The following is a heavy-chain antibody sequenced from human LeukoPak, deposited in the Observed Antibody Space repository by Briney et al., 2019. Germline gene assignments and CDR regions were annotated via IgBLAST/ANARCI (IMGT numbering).Heavy chain of an antibody. Sequence: SETLSLTCTVSGGSISRSNFYWGWIRQPPGKGLEWIGSINSNGRTSYNPSLKSRVTISVDTSKNQSSLKLSSVTPADTAVYYCARGGYYGSGNDFRFDPWGQGTLVTVSS. D-gene: IGHD3-10*01. CDR1: GGSISRSNFY. J-gene: IGHJ5*02. CDR2: INSNGRT. V-gene: IGHV4-39*07. CDR3: ARGGYYGSGNDFRFDP.